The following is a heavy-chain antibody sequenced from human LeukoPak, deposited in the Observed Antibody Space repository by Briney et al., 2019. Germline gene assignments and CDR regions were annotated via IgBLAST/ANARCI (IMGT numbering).Heavy chain of an antibody. CDR3: ARVGVGEQLVTGAFDI. D-gene: IGHD6-6*01. CDR1: GYTLTELS. J-gene: IGHJ3*02. Sequence: ASVKVSCKVSGYTLTELSMHWVRQAPGKGLEWMGGFDPEDGETIYAQKFQGRVTMTRNTSISTAYMELSSLRSEDTAVYYCARVGVGEQLVTGAFDIWGQGTMVTVSS. V-gene: IGHV1-24*01. CDR2: FDPEDGET.